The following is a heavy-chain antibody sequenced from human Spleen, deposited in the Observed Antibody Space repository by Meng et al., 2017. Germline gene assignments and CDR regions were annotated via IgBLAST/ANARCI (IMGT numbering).Heavy chain of an antibody. J-gene: IGHJ4*02. Sequence: LEGSGPGPVKPSGTLSLPCVVSGGSISSIDWWSWVRQPPGKGLEWIGEIYHGGDTNYNPSLKSRVTIAIDRSKNQFSLKLSSVTAADTAVYYCASWIYSCGWQWGQGTLVTVSS. CDR2: IYHGGDT. CDR3: ASWIYSCGWQ. V-gene: IGHV4/OR15-8*02. D-gene: IGHD6-19*01. CDR1: GGSISSIDW.